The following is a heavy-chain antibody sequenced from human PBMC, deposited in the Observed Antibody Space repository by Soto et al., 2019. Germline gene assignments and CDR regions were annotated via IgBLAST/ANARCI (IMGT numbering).Heavy chain of an antibody. V-gene: IGHV3-30*18. CDR2: ISHDGSNA. Sequence: GGSLRLSCAAPGFTFRYYGMHWVRQAPGKGLECVAVISHDGSNAFYADSVKGRFTISRDNSKNMLYLQMNSLKPEDTAVYYCAKDRGGDCSDNACYFGGDYWGRGNLVTVSS. CDR3: AKDRGGDCSDNACYFGGDY. D-gene: IGHD2-15*01. CDR1: GFTFRYYG. J-gene: IGHJ4*02.